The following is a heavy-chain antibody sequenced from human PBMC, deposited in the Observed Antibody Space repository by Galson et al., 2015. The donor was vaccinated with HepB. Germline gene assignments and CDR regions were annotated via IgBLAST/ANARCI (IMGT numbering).Heavy chain of an antibody. D-gene: IGHD6-19*01. V-gene: IGHV3-23*01. Sequence: SLRLSCAASGFSFSTYAMTWVRQVPGQGLEWVSSVSGTGGSTHYADSVKGRFSIFRDNSKNTLYLQMNTLRAEDTAVYYCVREPSGRSETLYYFDYWGQGTLVTVSS. CDR3: VREPSGRSETLYYFDY. CDR2: VSGTGGST. CDR1: GFSFSTYA. J-gene: IGHJ4*02.